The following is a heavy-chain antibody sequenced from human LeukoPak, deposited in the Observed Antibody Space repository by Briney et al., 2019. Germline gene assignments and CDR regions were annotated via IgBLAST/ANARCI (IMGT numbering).Heavy chain of an antibody. J-gene: IGHJ3*02. D-gene: IGHD5-24*01. CDR3: ASKRFAFDI. CDR1: GFTFSSYS. Sequence: GGSLRLSCAASGFTFSSYSMNWVRQAPGKGLEWVSSISSSSSYIYYADSVKRRFTISRDNAKNSLYLQMNSLRAEDTAVYYCASKRFAFDIWGQGTMVTVSS. V-gene: IGHV3-21*01. CDR2: ISSSSSYI.